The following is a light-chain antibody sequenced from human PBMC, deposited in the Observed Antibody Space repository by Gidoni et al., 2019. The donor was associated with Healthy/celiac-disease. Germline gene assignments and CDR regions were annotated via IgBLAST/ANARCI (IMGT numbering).Light chain of an antibody. V-gene: IGKV3-11*01. CDR2: DAS. J-gene: IGKJ4*01. Sequence: EFVFTQSPDTLSLSPGERATLARMASHSVSSYLAWSQQQPGQAPRLLIYDASNRSTGIPARCSVSGSGTDFTLTISSLEPEDFAVYYCQQRSNWPPELTFGGGTQVEIK. CDR1: HSVSSY. CDR3: QQRSNWPPELT.